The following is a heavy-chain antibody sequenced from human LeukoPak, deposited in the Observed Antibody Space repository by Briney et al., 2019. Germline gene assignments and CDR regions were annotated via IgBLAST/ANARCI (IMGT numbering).Heavy chain of an antibody. V-gene: IGHV3-21*01. CDR3: ARGTAGYHSSYFDY. D-gene: IGHD3-16*02. J-gene: IGHJ4*02. CDR1: GFTFSSYS. CDR2: ISSSSSYI. Sequence: KSGGSLRLSCAASGFTFSSYSMNWVRQAPGKELEWVSSISSSSSYIYYADSVKGRFTISRDNAENTLYLQMNSLRAEDTAVYYCARGTAGYHSSYFDYWGQGTLVTVSS.